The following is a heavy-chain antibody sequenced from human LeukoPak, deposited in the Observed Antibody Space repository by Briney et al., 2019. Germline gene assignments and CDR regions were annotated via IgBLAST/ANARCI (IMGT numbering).Heavy chain of an antibody. CDR2: IYYSGST. CDR1: GGSISSYY. Sequence: PSETLSLTCTVSGGSISSYYWSWIRQHQGKGLEWIGYIYYSGSTYYNPSLKSRVTISVDTSKNQFSLKLSSVTAADTAVYYCARDGRGSGWYPNWFDPWGQGTLVTVSS. J-gene: IGHJ5*02. CDR3: ARDGRGSGWYPNWFDP. V-gene: IGHV4-59*06. D-gene: IGHD6-19*01.